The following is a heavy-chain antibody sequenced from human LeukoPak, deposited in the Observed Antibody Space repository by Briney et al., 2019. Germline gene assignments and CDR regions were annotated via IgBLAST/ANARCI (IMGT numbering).Heavy chain of an antibody. CDR1: GGSISSSSYY. CDR2: IYYSGST. V-gene: IGHV4-39*01. D-gene: IGHD6-19*01. Sequence: SETLSLTCTVSGGSISSSSYYWGWVRQPPGKGLEWVGSIYYSGSTYYNPSLKSRVTISVDTSKNQFSLKLSSVTAADTAVYYCARGRRSGWYFSWFDPWGQGTLVTVSS. CDR3: ARGRRSGWYFSWFDP. J-gene: IGHJ5*02.